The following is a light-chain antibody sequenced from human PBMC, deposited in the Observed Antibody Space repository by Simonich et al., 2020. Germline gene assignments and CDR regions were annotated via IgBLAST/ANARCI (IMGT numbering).Light chain of an antibody. CDR1: SLRSYY. CDR2: GKN. J-gene: IGLJ2*01. Sequence: SSELTKDPAVSVALGQTVRITCQGDSLRSYYASWYQQKPGQAPVLFIYGKNNRPSGIPDRVSGSSSGKTSSLTITGAQAEDEADYYCNSRDSSGNSVVFGGGTKLTVL. CDR3: NSRDSSGNSVV. V-gene: IGLV3-19*01.